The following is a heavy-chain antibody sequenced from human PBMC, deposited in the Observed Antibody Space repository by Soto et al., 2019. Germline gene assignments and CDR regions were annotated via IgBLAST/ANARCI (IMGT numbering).Heavy chain of an antibody. CDR3: AHYTTDTYFDV. CDR2: LYWDDTR. CDR1: GFSLYTGGVG. V-gene: IGHV2-5*02. J-gene: IGHJ6*04. D-gene: IGHD1-1*01. Sequence: QITLKESSPTLVKPAQTLTLTCSFSGFSLYTGGVGVGWIRQPPGKALEWLALLYWDDTRRYNPSLKNTLTIAKDTSENQVVLTVTDMGPVDTGTYFCAHYTTDTYFDVRGKGATVIVSS.